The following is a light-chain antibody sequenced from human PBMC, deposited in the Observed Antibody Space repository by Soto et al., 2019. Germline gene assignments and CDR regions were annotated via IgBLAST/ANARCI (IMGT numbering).Light chain of an antibody. CDR3: QQYESTPPT. V-gene: IGKV4-1*01. J-gene: IGKJ2*01. Sequence: DIVMTQSPDSLAVSLGERATINCKSSQSVLYSSNNKNYLAWYQQRPGQPPKLLIYWASTRESGVPDRFSGSGSGTDFILTITRLQAEDVAVYYCQQYESTPPTFGQGTKLEIK. CDR2: WAS. CDR1: QSVLYSSNNKNY.